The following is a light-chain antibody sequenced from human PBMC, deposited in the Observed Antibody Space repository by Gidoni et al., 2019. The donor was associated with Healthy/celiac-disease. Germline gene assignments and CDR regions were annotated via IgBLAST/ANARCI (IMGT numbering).Light chain of an antibody. V-gene: IGKV3-20*01. J-gene: IGKJ2*01. CDR2: GAS. Sequence: EIVLTQSPGTLSLSTGERATLSCRASQSVSSSYFAWYQQKPGQAPRLLIYGASGRATGIPDRFSGSGSGTDFTLTISRLEPEDFAVYYCQQYGSSLYTFGQGTKLEIK. CDR3: QQYGSSLYT. CDR1: QSVSSSY.